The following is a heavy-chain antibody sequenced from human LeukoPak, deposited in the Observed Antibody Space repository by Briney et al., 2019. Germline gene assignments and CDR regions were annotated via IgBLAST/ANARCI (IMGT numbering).Heavy chain of an antibody. D-gene: IGHD4-17*01. J-gene: IGHJ4*02. CDR2: MNPNRGNT. V-gene: IGHV1-8*03. CDR3: AILGGSYGDYRGFPSFDY. Sequence: GASVKVSCKASGYTFTSYDMNWVRQAGGEGREGLGWMNPNRGNTVYAEKLEGRVTINRNNYKSKAYREVSRQRGGDTAVYYCAILGGSYGDYRGFPSFDYWGQGTLVTVSS. CDR1: GYTFTSYD.